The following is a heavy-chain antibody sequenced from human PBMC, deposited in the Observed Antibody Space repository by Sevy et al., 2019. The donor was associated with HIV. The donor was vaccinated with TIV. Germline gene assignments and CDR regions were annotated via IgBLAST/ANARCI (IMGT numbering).Heavy chain of an antibody. Sequence: ASVKVSCKASGYTFTSYYMHWVRQAPGQGLEWMGIINPSGGSTSYAQKFQGRVTMTRDTSTSTVYMELRSLRSEDTAVYYCAGGAGAYYYGSGSYYGYWGQGTLVTVSS. CDR3: AGGAGAYYYGSGSYYGY. CDR2: INPSGGST. D-gene: IGHD3-10*01. J-gene: IGHJ4*02. V-gene: IGHV1-46*01. CDR1: GYTFTSYY.